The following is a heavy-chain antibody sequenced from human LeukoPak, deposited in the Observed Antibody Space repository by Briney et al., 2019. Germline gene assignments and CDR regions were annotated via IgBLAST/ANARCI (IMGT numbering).Heavy chain of an antibody. CDR3: ARDEGSPGALDH. CDR2: AYFNGIT. J-gene: IGHJ4*02. CDR1: GVSITSRF. V-gene: IGHV4-59*11. D-gene: IGHD3-10*01. Sequence: PSATLSLTCTVSGVSITSRFWSWIRQSPGQGLEWIGYAYFNGITNYNPSLKSRVTISVDTSKNQFSLRLSSVTAADTAVYYCARDEGSPGALDHWGQGTLVTVSS.